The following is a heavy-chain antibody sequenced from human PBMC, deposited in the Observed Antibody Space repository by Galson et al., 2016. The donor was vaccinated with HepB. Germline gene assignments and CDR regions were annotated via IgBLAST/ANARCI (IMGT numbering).Heavy chain of an antibody. CDR3: AKWGSSAWYTDRYYFDY. V-gene: IGHV3-9*01. Sequence: SLRLSCAASGFTFHDYAIHWVRQAPGKGPEWVSGISWNSGSIAYADSVKGRFTISRDNAKNSLYLQMNSLRAEDTALYYCAKWGSSAWYTDRYYFDYWGQGALVTVSS. D-gene: IGHD6-19*01. J-gene: IGHJ4*02. CDR1: GFTFHDYA. CDR2: ISWNSGSI.